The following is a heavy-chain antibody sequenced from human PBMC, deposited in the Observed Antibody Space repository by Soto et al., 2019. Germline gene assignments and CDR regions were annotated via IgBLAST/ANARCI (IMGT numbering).Heavy chain of an antibody. CDR1: GGTFSSYT. J-gene: IGHJ5*02. V-gene: IGHV1-69*02. D-gene: IGHD5-18*01. CDR2: IIPILGIA. Sequence: QVQLVQSGAEVKKPGSSVKVSCKASGGTFSSYTISWVRQAPGQGLEWMGRIIPILGIANYAHKFQGRVTITADKSTSTAYMELSSLRSEDTAVYYCARTYSYGYFDPWGQGTLVTVSS. CDR3: ARTYSYGYFDP.